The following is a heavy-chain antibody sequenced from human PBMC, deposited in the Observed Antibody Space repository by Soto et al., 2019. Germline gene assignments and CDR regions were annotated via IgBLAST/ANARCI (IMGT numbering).Heavy chain of an antibody. J-gene: IGHJ5*02. Sequence: SVKVSCKASGGTFSSYAISWVRQAPGQGLEWMGGIIPIFGTANYAQKFQGRVTITADESTSTAYMELSSLRSEDTAVYYCARVMPRYCSGGSCYSGWFDPWGQGTLVTVSS. V-gene: IGHV1-69*13. CDR2: IIPIFGTA. CDR3: ARVMPRYCSGGSCYSGWFDP. D-gene: IGHD2-15*01. CDR1: GGTFSSYA.